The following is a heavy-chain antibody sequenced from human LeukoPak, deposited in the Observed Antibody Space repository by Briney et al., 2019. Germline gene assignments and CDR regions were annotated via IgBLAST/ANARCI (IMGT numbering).Heavy chain of an antibody. CDR1: GFTFSNYA. J-gene: IGHJ4*02. V-gene: IGHV3-23*01. D-gene: IGHD2-21*01. CDR3: AKDKKASCGGDCYARH. Sequence: PGGSLRLSCAASGFTFSNYAMSWVRQAPGKGLEWVSGISGGGGSTFYADSVKGRFTISRDYSKDTLFLQMNSLRPEDTAVYYCAKDKKASCGGDCYARHWGQGTLVTVSS. CDR2: ISGGGGST.